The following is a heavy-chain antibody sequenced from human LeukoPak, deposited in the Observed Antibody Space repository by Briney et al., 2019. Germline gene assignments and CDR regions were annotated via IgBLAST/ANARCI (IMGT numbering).Heavy chain of an antibody. D-gene: IGHD3-22*01. CDR1: GYTFTSYY. CDR3: AREGGIDDSSGYSEENWFDP. Sequence: ASVKVSCKASGYTFTSYYMHWVRQAPGQGLEWMGIIDPSGGSTSYAQKFQGRVTMTRDTSTSTVYMELSSLRSEDTAVYYCAREGGIDDSSGYSEENWFDPWGQGTLVTVSS. V-gene: IGHV1-46*01. J-gene: IGHJ5*02. CDR2: IDPSGGST.